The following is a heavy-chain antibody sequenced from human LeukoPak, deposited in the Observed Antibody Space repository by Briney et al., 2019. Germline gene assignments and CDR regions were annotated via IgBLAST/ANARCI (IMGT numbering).Heavy chain of an antibody. V-gene: IGHV3-64*01. J-gene: IGHJ6*03. Sequence: SGGSLRLSCAASGFTFSSYAMHWVRQAPGKGLEYVSAISSNGGSTYYANSVKGRFTISRDNSKNTLYLQMGSLRAEDMAVYYCARDLGSGIFGYYYMDVWGKGTTVTVSS. CDR1: GFTFSSYA. CDR3: ARDLGSGIFGYYYMDV. D-gene: IGHD3-10*01. CDR2: ISSNGGST.